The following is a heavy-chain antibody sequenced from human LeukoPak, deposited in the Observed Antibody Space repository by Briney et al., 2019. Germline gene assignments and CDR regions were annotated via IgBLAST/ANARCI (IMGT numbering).Heavy chain of an antibody. Sequence: GGSLRLSCAASGFTFSSYWMSWVRQAPGKGLEWVANIKQDGSEKYYVDSVKGRFTISRDNAKNSLYLQMNSLRAEDTAVYYCPRDQYYYGSGSPWDYWGQGTLVTVSS. V-gene: IGHV3-7*01. CDR2: IKQDGSEK. J-gene: IGHJ4*02. CDR3: PRDQYYYGSGSPWDY. D-gene: IGHD3-10*01. CDR1: GFTFSSYW.